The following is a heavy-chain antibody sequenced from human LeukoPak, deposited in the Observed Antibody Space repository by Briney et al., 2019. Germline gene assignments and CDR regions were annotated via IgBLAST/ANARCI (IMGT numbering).Heavy chain of an antibody. CDR1: GGSFSSYY. Sequence: SETLSLTCAVYGGSFSSYYWGWIRQPPGKGLEWIGSIYYSGSTYYNPSLKSRVTISVDTSKNQFSLKLSSVTAADTAVYYCARSGYDFWSGYSPYYFDYWGQGTLVTVSS. CDR2: IYYSGST. V-gene: IGHV4-39*01. D-gene: IGHD3-3*01. CDR3: ARSGYDFWSGYSPYYFDY. J-gene: IGHJ4*02.